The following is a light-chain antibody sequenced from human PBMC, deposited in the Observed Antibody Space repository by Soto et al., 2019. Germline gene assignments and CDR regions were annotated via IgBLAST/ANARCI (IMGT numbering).Light chain of an antibody. CDR2: EVS. J-gene: IGLJ1*01. CDR1: SSDVGGCDF. V-gene: IGLV2-14*01. CDR3: TSYTSSRTYV. Sequence: QSALTQPASVSGSPGQSITISCTGTSSDVGGCDFVSWYQHHPGKAPKLMISEVSDRPSGVSDRFSGSKSGNTASLTISGLQAEDEADYYCTSYTSSRTYVFGTGTKVTVL.